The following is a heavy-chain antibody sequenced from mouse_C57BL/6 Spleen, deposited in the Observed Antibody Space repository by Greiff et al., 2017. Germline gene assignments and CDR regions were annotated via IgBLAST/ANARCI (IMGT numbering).Heavy chain of an antibody. Sequence: VQLQQSGAELARPGASVKLSCKASGYTFTSYGISWVKQRTGQGLEWIGEIYPRSGDTYYNEKFKGKATLTAAKYSSTAYMELRILTSEDSAVYFCARTLTTVVAKGFGDYWGQGTTLTVSS. D-gene: IGHD1-1*01. J-gene: IGHJ2*01. CDR3: ARTLTTVVAKGFGDY. CDR1: GYTFTSYG. V-gene: IGHV1-81*01. CDR2: IYPRSGDT.